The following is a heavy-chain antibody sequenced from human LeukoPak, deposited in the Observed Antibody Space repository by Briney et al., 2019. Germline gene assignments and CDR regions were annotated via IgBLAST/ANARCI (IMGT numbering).Heavy chain of an antibody. Sequence: ASVKVSCKASGYTFTSYYMHWVRQAPGQGLEWMGIINPSGGSTSYAQKFQGRVTMTRDTSTSTVYMELSSLRSEDTAVYYCATLGIVGATFYYGMDVWGQGTTVTVSS. CDR3: ATLGIVGATFYYGMDV. CDR1: GYTFTSYY. D-gene: IGHD1-26*01. CDR2: INPSGGST. J-gene: IGHJ6*02. V-gene: IGHV1-46*01.